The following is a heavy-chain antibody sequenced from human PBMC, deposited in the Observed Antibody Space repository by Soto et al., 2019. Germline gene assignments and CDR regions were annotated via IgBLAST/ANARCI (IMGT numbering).Heavy chain of an antibody. CDR3: TSYFGGRFYWYFDL. CDR1: GFTFGDYD. Sequence: GGALRLSCTASGFTFGDYDVSWVRQAPGRGLEWVGSIRSKAYGGTTEYAASVKGRLTISRDDSESIAYLQVSSLKTEDTAVYYCTSYFGGRFYWYFDLWGRGTRVTVS. J-gene: IGHJ2*01. V-gene: IGHV3-49*04. CDR2: IRSKAYGGTT. D-gene: IGHD3-16*01.